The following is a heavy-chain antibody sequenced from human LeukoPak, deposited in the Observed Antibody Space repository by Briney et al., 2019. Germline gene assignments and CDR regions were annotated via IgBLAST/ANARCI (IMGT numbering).Heavy chain of an antibody. J-gene: IGHJ4*02. CDR2: ISSSSYI. D-gene: IGHD3-10*01. Sequence: GGSLRLSCAASGFTFSSYSMNWVRQAPGKGLEWVSSISSSSYIYYADSVKGRFTISRDNAKNSLYLQMNSLRAEDTAVYYCARVQGYEVSGEVGFDYWGQGTLVTVSS. CDR1: GFTFSSYS. V-gene: IGHV3-21*01. CDR3: ARVQGYEVSGEVGFDY.